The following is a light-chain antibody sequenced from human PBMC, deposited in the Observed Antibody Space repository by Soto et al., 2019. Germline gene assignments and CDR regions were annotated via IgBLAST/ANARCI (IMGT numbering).Light chain of an antibody. J-gene: IGKJ5*01. CDR2: GAS. Sequence: EIVLTQSPGTLSLSPGERATLSCRAIQSVSSSYLAWYQQKPGQAPRLLISGASTRATGIPARFSGSGSETEFTLTISSLQSEDFGAYYCQQYHKWPPITFGQGTRLEIK. V-gene: IGKV3-15*01. CDR1: QSVSSSY. CDR3: QQYHKWPPIT.